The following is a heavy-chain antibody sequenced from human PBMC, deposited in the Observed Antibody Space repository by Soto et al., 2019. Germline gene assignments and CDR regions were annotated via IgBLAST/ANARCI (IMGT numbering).Heavy chain of an antibody. D-gene: IGHD3-16*01. V-gene: IGHV4-59*01. Sequence: PXETLSLTCTVSGGSISTYYWSWIRQPPGKGLEWIGFIYYTGSTNYNPSLKSRVTLSLDTSKNQFSLKLSSVTAADTAVYYCARASSCAYDSCAFDPWGQGTLVTVSS. J-gene: IGHJ5*02. CDR3: ARASSCAYDSCAFDP. CDR2: IYYTGST. CDR1: GGSISTYY.